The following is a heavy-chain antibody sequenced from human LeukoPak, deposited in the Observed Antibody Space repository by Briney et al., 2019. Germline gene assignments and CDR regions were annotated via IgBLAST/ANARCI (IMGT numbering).Heavy chain of an antibody. CDR1: GYTFTSYG. D-gene: IGHD3-3*01. CDR3: ARPNSVLRFLEWPKGGYYYYYMDV. J-gene: IGHJ6*03. Sequence: ASVKVSCKASGYTFTSYGISWVRQAPGQGLEWMGWISAYNGNTNYAQKLQGRVTMTTDTSTSTAYMELRSLRSEDTAVYYCARPNSVLRFLEWPKGGYYYYYMDVWGKGTAVTVSS. CDR2: ISAYNGNT. V-gene: IGHV1-18*01.